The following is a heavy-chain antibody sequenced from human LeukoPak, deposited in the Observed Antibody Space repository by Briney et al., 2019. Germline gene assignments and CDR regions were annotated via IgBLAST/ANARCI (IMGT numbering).Heavy chain of an antibody. CDR1: GFTVSSNY. J-gene: IGHJ4*02. Sequence: PGGSLRLSCAASGFTVSSNYMSWVRQAPGKGLEWVSVIYSGGSTYYADSVKGRFTISRDNSKNTLYLQMNSLRAEDTAVYYCAREGSGYDSHTPSDYWGQGTLVTVSP. CDR3: AREGSGYDSHTPSDY. D-gene: IGHD5-12*01. V-gene: IGHV3-53*01. CDR2: IYSGGST.